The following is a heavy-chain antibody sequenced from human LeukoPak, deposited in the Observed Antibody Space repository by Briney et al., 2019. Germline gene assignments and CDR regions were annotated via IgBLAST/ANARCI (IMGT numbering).Heavy chain of an antibody. Sequence: GGSLRLSCAASGLFFSPNWMGWVRQAPGRGLEGVATIKPDGRDKYYVDSVKGRFTMSRDNGKNSVYLQMNSLRAEDTAVYYCARDLGTTVTTYLDYWGQGTLVTVSS. V-gene: IGHV3-7*01. CDR1: GLFFSPNW. J-gene: IGHJ4*02. CDR2: IKPDGRDK. D-gene: IGHD4-17*01. CDR3: ARDLGTTVTTYLDY.